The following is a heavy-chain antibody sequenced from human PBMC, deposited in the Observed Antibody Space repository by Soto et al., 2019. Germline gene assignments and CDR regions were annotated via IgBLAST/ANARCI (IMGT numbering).Heavy chain of an antibody. D-gene: IGHD3-10*02. CDR3: ARNMAYYYGRVSCNGHGV. J-gene: IGHJ6*02. V-gene: IGHV1-2*02. CDR2: INPKFGDT. Sequence: QVRLVQSGAEVKEPGDSVRVSCEASGYTFTAYHRHWVRQAPGPGLEWMGWINPKFGDTGYAQDFQGRVSMTSDISISTVYMELSRLTSDDSAIYYCARNMAYYYGRVSCNGHGVWCQGSTVTFFS. CDR1: GYTFTAYH.